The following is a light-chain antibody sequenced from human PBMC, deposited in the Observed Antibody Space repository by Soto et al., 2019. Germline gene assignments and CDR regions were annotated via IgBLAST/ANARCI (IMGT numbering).Light chain of an antibody. Sequence: EIVLTQSPGTLSLSPGERATLSCRASQSVSGVALAWYQQKPGQAPRLLIHGVSSRATGIPDRFSGSGSGTDFTLTITRLEPEDSAMYYRQQYGSFLLTFGQGTRLEI. CDR2: GVS. CDR3: QQYGSFLLT. V-gene: IGKV3-20*01. J-gene: IGKJ5*01. CDR1: QSVSGVA.